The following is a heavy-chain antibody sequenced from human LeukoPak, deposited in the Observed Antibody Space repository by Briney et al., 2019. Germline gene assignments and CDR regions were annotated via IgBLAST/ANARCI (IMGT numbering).Heavy chain of an antibody. Sequence: GGSLRLSCAASGFTFSSYAMSSVRHDPGKGPDCVSGISGSDGDTYYADSVKGRFTISRDNSKNTLYLQMSSLRVEDTAVYYCAKGSLHYYDTSGYYSWGQGTLVTVSS. D-gene: IGHD3-22*01. V-gene: IGHV3-23*01. CDR3: AKGSLHYYDTSGYYS. CDR2: ISGSDGDT. CDR1: GFTFSSYA. J-gene: IGHJ4*02.